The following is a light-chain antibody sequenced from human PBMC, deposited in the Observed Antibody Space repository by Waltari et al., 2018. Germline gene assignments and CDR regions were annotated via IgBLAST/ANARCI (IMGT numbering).Light chain of an antibody. CDR2: AAS. CDR3: QQSYSTPPIT. CDR1: QSISSY. V-gene: IGKV1-39*01. J-gene: IGKJ5*01. Sequence: DIQMTQSPSSLSASVGDSVTITCRASQSISSYLNWYPQKPGKAPKLLIYAASSLQSGVPSRFSGSGSGTDFTLTISSLQPEDFATYYCQQSYSTPPITFGQGTRLEIK.